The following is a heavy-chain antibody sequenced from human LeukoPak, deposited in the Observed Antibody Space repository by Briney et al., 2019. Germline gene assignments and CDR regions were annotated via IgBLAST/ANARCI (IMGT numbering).Heavy chain of an antibody. V-gene: IGHV3-23*01. CDR3: AKKGATTGDFDY. CDR1: GFTFSNFL. D-gene: IGHD1-26*01. CDR2: ISGSGGDT. Sequence: GGSLRLSCAASGFTFSNFLMTWVRQAPGKGPEWVSTISGSGGDTYYADSVKGRFTISRDNSKNTLYLQMNSLRAEDTAVYYCAKKGATTGDFDYWGQGTLVTVSS. J-gene: IGHJ4*02.